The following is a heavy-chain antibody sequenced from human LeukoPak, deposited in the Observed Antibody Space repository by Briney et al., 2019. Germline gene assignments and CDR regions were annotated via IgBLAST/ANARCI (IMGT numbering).Heavy chain of an antibody. CDR1: GGTFSAYW. V-gene: IGHV3-7*01. CDR3: AKVPRDSDCY. CDR2: INEDESVK. J-gene: IGHJ4*02. Sequence: PGGSLRLSCAVSGGTFSAYWMAWVRQSPGKGLEWVAEINEDESVKYYVDSMKGRFTISRDNAKNSLYLQMNSLGAEDTAVYYCAKVPRDSDCYWGQGTLVTVSS. D-gene: IGHD2-21*02.